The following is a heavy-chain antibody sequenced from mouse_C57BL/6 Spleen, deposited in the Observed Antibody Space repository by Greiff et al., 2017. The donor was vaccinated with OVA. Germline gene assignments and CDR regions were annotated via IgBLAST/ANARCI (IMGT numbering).Heavy chain of an antibody. CDR1: GYTFTDYY. CDR3: ARWATTVVATRYFDV. D-gene: IGHD1-1*01. Sequence: VQLQQSGPELVKPGASVKISCKASGYTFTDYYMNWVKQSHGKSLEWIGDINPNNGGTSYNQKFKGKATLTVDKSSSTAYVELRSLTSEDSAVYYCARWATTVVATRYFDVWGTGTTVTVSS. J-gene: IGHJ1*03. CDR2: INPNNGGT. V-gene: IGHV1-26*01.